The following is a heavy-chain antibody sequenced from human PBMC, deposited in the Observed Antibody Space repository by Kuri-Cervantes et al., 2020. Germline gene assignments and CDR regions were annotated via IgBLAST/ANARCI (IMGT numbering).Heavy chain of an antibody. V-gene: IGHV3-11*04. CDR2: ISSSGSTI. Sequence: GESLKISCAASGFTFSDYYMSWIRQAPGKGLEWVSYISSSGSTIYYADSVKGRFTISRDNAKNSLYLQMNSLRAEDTAVYYCARDNLDYENYYFDYWGQGTLVTVSS. CDR3: ARDNLDYENYYFDY. J-gene: IGHJ4*02. CDR1: GFTFSDYY. D-gene: IGHD4-17*01.